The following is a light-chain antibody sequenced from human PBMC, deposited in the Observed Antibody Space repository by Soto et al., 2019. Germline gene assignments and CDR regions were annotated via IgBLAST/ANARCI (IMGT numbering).Light chain of an antibody. V-gene: IGKV1-39*01. CDR2: AAS. J-gene: IGKJ1*01. CDR3: QETFSTPQGT. CDR1: QSISSY. Sequence: DIQMTQSPSSLSASVGDRVTITCRAGQSISSYLNWYRQRPGKAPKLLIYAASSLQSGVPSRFSGGGIGTDFTLTISSLQPEDFATYYCQETFSTPQGTFGQGTKVEIK.